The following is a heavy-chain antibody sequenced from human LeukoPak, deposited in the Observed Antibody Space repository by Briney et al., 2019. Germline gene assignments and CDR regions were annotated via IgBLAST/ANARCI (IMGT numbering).Heavy chain of an antibody. V-gene: IGHV3-48*03. Sequence: PGGSLRLSCAASGFTFSSYEFNWVRQAPGKRLEWVSYISSRGSTFYYADSVKGRFTISRDNAKNSLYLQMNSLRVEDTAVYYCARDQSGYCSSTSCYQVQMDVWGKGTTVTVSS. J-gene: IGHJ6*04. CDR2: ISSRGSTF. D-gene: IGHD2-2*01. CDR1: GFTFSSYE. CDR3: ARDQSGYCSSTSCYQVQMDV.